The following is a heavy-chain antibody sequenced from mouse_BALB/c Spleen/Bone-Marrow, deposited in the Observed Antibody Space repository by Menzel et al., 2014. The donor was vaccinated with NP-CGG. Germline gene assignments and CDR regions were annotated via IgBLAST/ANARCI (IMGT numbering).Heavy chain of an antibody. CDR1: GFAFSSYD. Sequence: EVQVVESGGGLVKPGGSLKLSCAASGFAFSSYDMSWVRQTPEKRLEWVAYISSGGGSTYYPDTVKGRFTISRDNAKNTLYLQMSSLKSEDTAMYYCARREDGYYDAMDYWGQGTSVTVSS. CDR2: ISSGGGST. J-gene: IGHJ4*01. D-gene: IGHD2-3*01. V-gene: IGHV5-12-1*01. CDR3: ARREDGYYDAMDY.